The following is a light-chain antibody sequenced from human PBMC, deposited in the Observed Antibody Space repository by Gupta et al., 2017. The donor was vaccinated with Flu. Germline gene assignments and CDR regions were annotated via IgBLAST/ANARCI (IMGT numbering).Light chain of an antibody. CDR3: CSNAGVGV. V-gene: IGLV2-11*03. J-gene: IGLJ3*02. CDR1: GSDVDSYNY. CDR2: DVR. Sequence: SGSDVDSYNYCSRHQPHPGKDPKLKVDDVRHRALWVPYRFSRSKTGDTASLTMFGAQAEDEADYYCCSNAGVGVFGGGTKLTVL.